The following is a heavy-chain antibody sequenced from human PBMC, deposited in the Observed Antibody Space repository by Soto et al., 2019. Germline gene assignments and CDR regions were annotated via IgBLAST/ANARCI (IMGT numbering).Heavy chain of an antibody. Sequence: GGSLRVSCAASGFTFSTYAMVWVRQAPGKGLEWVSEISGGGVGTYYADSVKGRFTISRDNSKNTLYLQMSSLRAEDTAVYYCARLIASASMTWGQGTLVTVSS. CDR1: GFTFSTYA. CDR2: ISGGGVGT. CDR3: ARLIASASMT. D-gene: IGHD2-8*01. V-gene: IGHV3-23*01. J-gene: IGHJ5*02.